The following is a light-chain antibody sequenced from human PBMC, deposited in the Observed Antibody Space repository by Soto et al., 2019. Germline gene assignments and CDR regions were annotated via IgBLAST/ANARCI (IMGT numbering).Light chain of an antibody. J-gene: IGLJ3*02. CDR2: SNN. Sequence: QSVLTQPPSASGTPGQRVTISCSGSSSNIGSNAVSWYQQLPGTAPKVLIYSNNQRPSGVPDRFSGSKSGTSASLAISGLQSEDVADYYCATWDDSLNGWVFGGGTKLTVL. V-gene: IGLV1-44*01. CDR1: SSNIGSNA. CDR3: ATWDDSLNGWV.